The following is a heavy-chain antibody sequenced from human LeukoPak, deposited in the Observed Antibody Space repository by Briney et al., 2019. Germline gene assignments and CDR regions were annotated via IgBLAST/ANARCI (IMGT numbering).Heavy chain of an antibody. CDR2: IYYSAST. CDR3: ATIAYDYTVAY. D-gene: IGHD3-16*01. J-gene: IGHJ4*02. V-gene: IGHV4-31*03. CDR1: GGSISRGGYF. Sequence: SETLSLTCTVSGGSISRGGYFWTWIRQRPGEGLEWIGHIYYSASTSFNPSLETRLSISTDTSNNLFSLTLTSVTAADTAVYYCATIAYDYTVAYWGQGTLVTVSS.